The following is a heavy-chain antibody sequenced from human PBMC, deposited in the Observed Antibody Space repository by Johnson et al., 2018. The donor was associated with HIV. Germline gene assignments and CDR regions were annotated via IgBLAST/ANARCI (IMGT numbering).Heavy chain of an antibody. CDR1: GFTFTNYW. CDR2: MTADGKCT. J-gene: IGHJ3*02. D-gene: IGHD6-19*01. CDR3: AKASRGWYTAFDI. Sequence: VQLVESGGGLVQPGGSLRLSCAASGFTFTNYWMHWVRQAPGKWLVWVSRMTADGKCTTYADSVQGRFTISRDNSKNTLYLQMNSLRAEDTAVYYCAKASRGWYTAFDIWGQGTMVTVSS. V-gene: IGHV3-74*01.